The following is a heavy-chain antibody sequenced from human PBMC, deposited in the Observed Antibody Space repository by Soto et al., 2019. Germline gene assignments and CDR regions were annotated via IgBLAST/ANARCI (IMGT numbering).Heavy chain of an antibody. Sequence: EVQLVESGGGLVQPGGSLRVSCAASGFTFSTYSMNWVRQAPGKGLEWVSYMSSRSLTIYDTDSVKGRFTISRDNAKNSLYLQMNSLRDEDTAVYYCSRGGSSSDNGMDVWGQGTTVTVSS. CDR2: MSSRSLTI. D-gene: IGHD6-6*01. CDR1: GFTFSTYS. CDR3: SRGGSSSDNGMDV. V-gene: IGHV3-48*02. J-gene: IGHJ6*02.